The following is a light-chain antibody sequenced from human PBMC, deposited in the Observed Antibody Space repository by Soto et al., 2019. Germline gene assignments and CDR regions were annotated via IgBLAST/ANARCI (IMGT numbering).Light chain of an antibody. V-gene: IGKV3-20*01. CDR2: GAS. CDR1: QSVSSSY. CDR3: QQYGSSPPIT. J-gene: IGKJ5*01. Sequence: VVLTQSAGTLSLSPGERATLSCRASQSVSSSYLAWYQQKPGQAPRLLLYGASSRATGIPDRFSGSGSATDFTLTISRLEPEDFAVYYCQQYGSSPPITFGQGTRLEIK.